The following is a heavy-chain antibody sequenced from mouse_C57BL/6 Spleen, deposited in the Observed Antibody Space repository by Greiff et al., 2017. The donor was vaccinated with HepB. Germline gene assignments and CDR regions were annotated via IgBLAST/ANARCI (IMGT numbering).Heavy chain of an antibody. J-gene: IGHJ2*01. CDR3: ARSAYYGNYVGPFDY. D-gene: IGHD2-10*01. CDR2: INPNYGTT. CDR1: GYSFTDHN. V-gene: IGHV1-39*01. Sequence: VQLQQSGPELVKPGASVKISCKASGYSFTDHNMNWVKQSNGKSLEWIGVINPNYGTTSYNQKFKGKATLTVDQSSSTAYMQLNSLTSEDSAVYYCARSAYYGNYVGPFDYWGQGTTLTVSS.